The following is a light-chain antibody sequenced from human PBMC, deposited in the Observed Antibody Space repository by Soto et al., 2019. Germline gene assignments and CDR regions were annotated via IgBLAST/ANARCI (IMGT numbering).Light chain of an antibody. Sequence: EIVMTQSPATLSVSPGERATLSCRASQSVRSNLAWYQQKPGQAPRLLIYAASRRATGIPDRFSGSGSGTDFTLTISSLEPEDFAVYYCQQRNNWPPEITFGQGTRLEIK. CDR1: QSVRSN. CDR3: QQRNNWPPEIT. V-gene: IGKV3-11*01. J-gene: IGKJ5*01. CDR2: AAS.